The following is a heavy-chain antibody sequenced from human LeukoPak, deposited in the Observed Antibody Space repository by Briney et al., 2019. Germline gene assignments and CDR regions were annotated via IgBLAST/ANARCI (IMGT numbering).Heavy chain of an antibody. CDR2: INPNSGGT. CDR3: AREFAGTTVAFDY. V-gene: IGHV1-2*02. J-gene: IGHJ4*02. CDR1: GYTFTGYY. D-gene: IGHD1-1*01. Sequence: ASVKVSCKASGYTFTGYYMHWVRQAPGHGLEWMGWINPNSGGTTYAQKFQGRVTMTRDTSISTAYMELSRLRSDDTAVYYCAREFAGTTVAFDYWGQGTLVTVSS.